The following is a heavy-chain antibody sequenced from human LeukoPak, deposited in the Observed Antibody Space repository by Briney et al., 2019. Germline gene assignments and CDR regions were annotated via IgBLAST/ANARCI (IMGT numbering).Heavy chain of an antibody. Sequence: PSETLSLICAVYGGSFSDFYWSWIRQPPGKGLQWIGGINHSGTTESNPSLESRVTISVDTTKNQLSLRLTSVTDADTAIYYCARGTRWGVGATFDSWGQGALVTVSS. CDR3: ARGTRWGVGATFDS. D-gene: IGHD1-26*01. V-gene: IGHV4-34*01. CDR1: GGSFSDFY. CDR2: INHSGTT. J-gene: IGHJ4*02.